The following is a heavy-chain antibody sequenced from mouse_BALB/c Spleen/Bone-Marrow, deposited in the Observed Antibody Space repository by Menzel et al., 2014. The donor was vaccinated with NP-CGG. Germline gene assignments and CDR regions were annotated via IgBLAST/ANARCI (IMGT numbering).Heavy chain of an antibody. D-gene: IGHD2-14*01. J-gene: IGHJ1*01. CDR1: GFNIKDTY. V-gene: IGHV14-3*02. CDR3: ARLGYRYGYWFFDV. CDR2: IDPANGYT. Sequence: EVQLQQPGAELVKPGASVKLSCTASGFNIKDTYMHWVKQRPEQGLEWIGRIDPANGYTKYDPKFQGKATITADTSFNTAYLQLSSLTSEDTAVYYCARLGYRYGYWFFDVWGAGTTVTVSS.